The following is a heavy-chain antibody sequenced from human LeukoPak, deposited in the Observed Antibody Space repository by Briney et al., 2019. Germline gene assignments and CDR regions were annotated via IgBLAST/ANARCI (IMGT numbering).Heavy chain of an antibody. V-gene: IGHV4-4*07. Sequence: SETLSLTCTVSGGSISSYYWSWIRQPAGKGLEWIGRIYTSGSTNYNPSLKSRVTMSVDTSKNQFSLKLSSVTAADTAVYYCARDAYSSGWYGPFHYWGQGTLVTVSS. CDR2: IYTSGST. CDR1: GGSISSYY. CDR3: ARDAYSSGWYGPFHY. D-gene: IGHD6-19*01. J-gene: IGHJ4*02.